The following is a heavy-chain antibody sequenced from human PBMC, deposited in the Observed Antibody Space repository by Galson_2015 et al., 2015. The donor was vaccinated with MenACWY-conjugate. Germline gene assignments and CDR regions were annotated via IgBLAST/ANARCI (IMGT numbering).Heavy chain of an antibody. CDR1: GFTFSSFW. CDR2: INGDGSVT. Sequence: SLRLSCAASGFTFSSFWMHWVRQAPGKGLVWVSRINGDGSVTSYADSVKGRFTISRDNAKNTLHLQMNSLRAEDTAVYYCTRVAYCGGDCLTWGQGTLVTVSS. D-gene: IGHD2-21*02. J-gene: IGHJ5*02. CDR3: TRVAYCGGDCLT. V-gene: IGHV3-74*01.